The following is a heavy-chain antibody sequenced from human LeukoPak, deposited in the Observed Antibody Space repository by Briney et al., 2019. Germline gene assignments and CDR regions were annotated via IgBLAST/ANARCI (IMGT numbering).Heavy chain of an antibody. CDR3: AKDRSIFGVVIIRGASCPNDY. Sequence: PGGSLRLFCAASGFTFSSYAMSWVRQAPGKGLGWVSAISGSGGSTYYADSVKGRFTISRDNSKNTLYLQMNSLRAEDTAVYYCAKDRSIFGVVIIRGASCPNDYWGQGTLVTVSS. D-gene: IGHD3-3*01. J-gene: IGHJ4*02. CDR1: GFTFSSYA. CDR2: ISGSGGST. V-gene: IGHV3-23*01.